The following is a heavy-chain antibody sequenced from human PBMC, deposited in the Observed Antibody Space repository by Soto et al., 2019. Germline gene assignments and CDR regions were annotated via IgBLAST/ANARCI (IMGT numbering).Heavy chain of an antibody. J-gene: IGHJ6*03. CDR1: GCTFTSYG. D-gene: IGHD3-3*01. V-gene: IGHV1-18*01. CDR2: ISAYNGNT. Sequence: ASVKVSCKASGCTFTSYGISWVRQAPGQGLEWMGWISAYNGNTNYAQKLQGRVTMTTDTSTSTAYMELRSLRSDDTAVYYCARGVSPYYDFWSGYYTPYMDVWGKGTTVTVSS. CDR3: ARGVSPYYDFWSGYYTPYMDV.